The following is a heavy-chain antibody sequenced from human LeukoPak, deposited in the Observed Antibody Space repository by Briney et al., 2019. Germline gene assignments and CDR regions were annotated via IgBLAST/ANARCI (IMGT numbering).Heavy chain of an antibody. V-gene: IGHV3-30*04. CDR1: GFTFSSYA. CDR2: ISDDGSNK. J-gene: IGHJ3*02. CDR3: ARGVVVAPRSAFDI. Sequence: GGSLRLSCAPSGFTFSSYAMHWVRQAPGKGLEWVAVISDDGSNKYYADSVKGRFTIYRDNSKNTLYLQMNSLRVEDTAVYYCARGVVVAPRSAFDIWGQGTMVTVSS. D-gene: IGHD2-2*01.